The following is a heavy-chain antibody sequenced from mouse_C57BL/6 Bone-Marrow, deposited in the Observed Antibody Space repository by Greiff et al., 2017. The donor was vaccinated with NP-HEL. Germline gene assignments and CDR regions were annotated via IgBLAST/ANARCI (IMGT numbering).Heavy chain of an antibody. CDR3: ARPAYYSNYAWFAY. Sequence: QVHVKQSGPELVKPGASVKISCKASGYAFSSSWMNWVKQRPGKGLEWIGRIYPGDGDTNYNGKFKGKATLTADKSSCTAYMQLSSLTSEDSAVYFCARPAYYSNYAWFAYWGQATLVTVSA. D-gene: IGHD2-5*01. V-gene: IGHV1-82*01. J-gene: IGHJ3*01. CDR1: GYAFSSSW. CDR2: IYPGDGDT.